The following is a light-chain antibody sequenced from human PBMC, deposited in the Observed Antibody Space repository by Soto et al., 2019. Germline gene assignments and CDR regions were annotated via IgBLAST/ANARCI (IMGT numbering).Light chain of an antibody. J-gene: IGKJ3*01. CDR2: GAS. CDR1: QSVSNNY. CDR3: QHYGTSRVT. V-gene: IGKV3-20*01. Sequence: EIVLTQSPGTLSLSPGERATLSCRASQSVSNNYLAWYQQKPGQAPRLLIYGASIRATGVPDRFSGSGSGTGFTLTISRLEPEDFSVYSCQHYGTSRVTFGPGTKVDIK.